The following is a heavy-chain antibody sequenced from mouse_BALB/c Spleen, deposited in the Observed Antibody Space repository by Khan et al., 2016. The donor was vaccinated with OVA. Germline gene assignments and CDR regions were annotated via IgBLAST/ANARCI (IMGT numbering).Heavy chain of an antibody. CDR2: INPSNGYT. D-gene: IGHD2-14*01. Sequence: VQLQESGAELARPGASVKMSCKASGYTFTSYTIHWIKLRPGQGLEWIGYINPSNGYTNYNQKFKDKATLTADKSSTTAYMQLSSLTSDDSAVYNCVSDGAYYRNDGCFAYWGQGTLVTVSA. CDR3: VSDGAYYRNDGCFAY. J-gene: IGHJ3*01. CDR1: GYTFTSYT. V-gene: IGHV1-4*01.